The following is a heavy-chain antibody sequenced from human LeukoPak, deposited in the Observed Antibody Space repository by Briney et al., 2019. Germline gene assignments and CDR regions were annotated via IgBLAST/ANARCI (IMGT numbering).Heavy chain of an antibody. CDR1: GFPFSDFY. V-gene: IGHV3-15*01. Sequence: GSLRLSCLASGFPFSDFYMSWVRQAPGKGLEWVGRIKNKTNGGTTDYAAPVKGRFTISRDDSKNTLYLQMNSLKTEDTAVYYCTTTIVGVTTWFDPWGQGTLVTVSS. J-gene: IGHJ5*02. CDR3: TTTIVGVTTWFDP. D-gene: IGHD1-26*01. CDR2: IKNKTNGGTT.